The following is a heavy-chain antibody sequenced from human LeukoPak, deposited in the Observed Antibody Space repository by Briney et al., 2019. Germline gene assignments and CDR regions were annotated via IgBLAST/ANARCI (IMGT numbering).Heavy chain of an antibody. D-gene: IGHD3-3*01. CDR3: ARDSFGVPQAADAFDI. Sequence: SETLSLTCTVSGGSISSSSYYWGWIRQPAGKGLEWIGRIYTSGSTNYNPSLKSRVTISVDTSKNQFSLKLSSVTAADTAVYYCARDSFGVPQAADAFDIWGQGTMVTVSS. CDR2: IYTSGST. J-gene: IGHJ3*02. V-gene: IGHV4-61*02. CDR1: GGSISSSSYY.